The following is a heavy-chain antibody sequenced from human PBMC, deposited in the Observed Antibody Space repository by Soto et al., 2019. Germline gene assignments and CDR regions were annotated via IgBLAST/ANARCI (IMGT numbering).Heavy chain of an antibody. D-gene: IGHD6-6*01. Sequence: SETLSLTCTVSGGSVSSGSYYWSWIRQPPGKGLEWIGYIYYSGSTNYNPSLKSRVTISVDTSKNQFSLKLSSVTAADTAVYYCARGGLRSSSSSGWFDPWGQGTLVTVSS. CDR1: GGSVSSGSYY. CDR2: IYYSGST. J-gene: IGHJ5*02. V-gene: IGHV4-61*01. CDR3: ARGGLRSSSSSGWFDP.